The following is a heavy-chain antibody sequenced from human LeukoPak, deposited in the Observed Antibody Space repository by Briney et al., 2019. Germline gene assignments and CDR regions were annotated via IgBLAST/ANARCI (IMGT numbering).Heavy chain of an antibody. CDR2: INHSGST. CDR1: GASFSGYY. D-gene: IGHD3-22*01. V-gene: IGHV4-34*01. CDR3: ARGPPRHYYYDSSGYYLPFDY. J-gene: IGHJ4*02. Sequence: SETLSLTCAVYGASFSGYYWSWIRQPPGKGLEWIGEINHSGSTNYNPSLKSRVTISVDTSKNQFSLKLSSVTAADTAVYYCARGPPRHYYYDSSGYYLPFDYWGQGTLVTVSS.